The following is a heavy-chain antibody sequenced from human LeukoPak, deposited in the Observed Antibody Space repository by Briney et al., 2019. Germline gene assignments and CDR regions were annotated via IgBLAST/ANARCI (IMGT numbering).Heavy chain of an antibody. CDR3: ARDRTTVTVFDY. V-gene: IGHV3-74*01. Sequence: GGSLRLSCAASGFTFSNYWMHWVRQAPGKGLVWVSRSSTDGSTTSYADSVKGRFTSSRDNAKNTLYLQMTSLRAEDTAVYYCARDRTTVTVFDYWGQGSLVTVSS. J-gene: IGHJ4*02. CDR2: SSTDGSTT. D-gene: IGHD4-17*01. CDR1: GFTFSNYW.